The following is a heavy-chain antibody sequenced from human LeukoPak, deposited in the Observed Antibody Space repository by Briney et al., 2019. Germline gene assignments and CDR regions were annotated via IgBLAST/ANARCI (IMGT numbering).Heavy chain of an antibody. CDR2: VDPEDGET. CDR1: GYTFTDYY. Sequence: ASVKVSCKVSGYTFTDYYMHWVQQAPGKGLEWMGLVDPEDGETIYAEKFQGRVTITADTSTDAAYMELSSLRSEDTAVYYSAAAYDSSGYRDGFDPWGQGTLVTVSS. CDR3: AAAYDSSGYRDGFDP. D-gene: IGHD3-22*01. V-gene: IGHV1-69-2*01. J-gene: IGHJ5*02.